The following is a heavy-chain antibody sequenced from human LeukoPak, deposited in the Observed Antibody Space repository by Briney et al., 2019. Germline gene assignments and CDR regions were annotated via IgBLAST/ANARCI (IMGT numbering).Heavy chain of an antibody. CDR3: AKDFSGYYDILTGYIDY. D-gene: IGHD3-9*01. CDR1: GFTFSSYS. V-gene: IGHV3-21*01. J-gene: IGHJ4*02. Sequence: PGGSLRLSCAASGFTFSSYSMNWVRQAPGKGLEWVSSISSSSSYIYYADSVKGRFTISRDNSKNTLYLQMNSLRAEDTAVYYCAKDFSGYYDILTGYIDYWGQGTLVTVSS. CDR2: ISSSSSYI.